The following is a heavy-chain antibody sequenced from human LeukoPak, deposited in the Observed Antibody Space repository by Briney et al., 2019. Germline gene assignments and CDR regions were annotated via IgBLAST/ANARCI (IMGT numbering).Heavy chain of an antibody. CDR2: ISPSGSTI. CDR1: GFTFSSYE. D-gene: IGHD3-10*01. J-gene: IGHJ4*02. CDR3: ARDFGDYLGY. Sequence: GGSLRLSCAASGFTFSSYEMNWVRQAPGKGLEWASYISPSGSTIYSAVSVKGRFTISRDNAKNSLYLQMNSLRAEDTAVYYCARDFGDYLGYWGQGTLVTVCS. V-gene: IGHV3-48*03.